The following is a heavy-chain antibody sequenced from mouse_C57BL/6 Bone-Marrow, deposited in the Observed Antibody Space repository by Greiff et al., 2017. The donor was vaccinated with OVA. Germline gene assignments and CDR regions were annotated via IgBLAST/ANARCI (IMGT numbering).Heavy chain of an antibody. CDR2: ISSGGDYI. CDR1: GFTFSSYA. J-gene: IGHJ4*01. V-gene: IGHV5-9-1*02. CDR3: TICYYGSYYAMDY. D-gene: IGHD1-1*01. Sequence: EVQVVESGEGLVKPGGSLKLSCAASGFTFSSYAMSWVRQTPEKRLEWVAYISSGGDYIYYADTVKGRFTISRDNARNTLYLQMSSLKSEDTAMYYCTICYYGSYYAMDYWGQGTSGNVSS.